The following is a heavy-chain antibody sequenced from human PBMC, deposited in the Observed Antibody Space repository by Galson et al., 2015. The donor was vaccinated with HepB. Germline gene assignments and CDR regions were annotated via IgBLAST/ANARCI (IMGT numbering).Heavy chain of an antibody. V-gene: IGHV3-30-3*02. CDR3: ATEGGTMVRGGVATWFDP. Sequence: SLRLSCAVSGFTFSSYAMHWVRQAPGKGLEWVADISYDGRNKYYADSVKGRFTISRDNSKNTLYLQMNSLRSEDTAVYYCATEGGTMVRGGVATWFDPWGQGTLVTVSS. J-gene: IGHJ5*02. CDR2: ISYDGRNK. D-gene: IGHD3-10*01. CDR1: GFTFSSYA.